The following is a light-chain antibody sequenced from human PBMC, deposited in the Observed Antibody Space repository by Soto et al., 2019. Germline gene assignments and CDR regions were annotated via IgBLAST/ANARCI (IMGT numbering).Light chain of an antibody. CDR3: SSYTSNNTPV. CDR1: SSDIGGYDY. V-gene: IGLV2-14*01. J-gene: IGLJ1*01. Sequence: QSVLTQAASVSGSPGQSITISCTGTSSDIGGYDYVSWYQHHPGKAPRLMIYEVRNRPSGVSNRFSGSKSGNTASLTISGLQTEDEADHYCSSYTSNNTPVFGTGTKVTV. CDR2: EVR.